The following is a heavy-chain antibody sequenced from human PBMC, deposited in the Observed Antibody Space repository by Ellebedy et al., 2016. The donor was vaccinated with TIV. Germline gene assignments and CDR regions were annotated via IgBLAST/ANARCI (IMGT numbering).Heavy chain of an antibody. CDR2: IIPIFGTA. V-gene: IGHV1-69*13. CDR1: RGTFSSYA. CDR3: ARDRDNWNYVD. Sequence: SVKVSXKASRGTFSSYAISWVRQAPGQGLEWMGGIIPIFGTANYAQKFQGRVTITADESTSTAYMELSSLRSEDTAVYYCARDRDNWNYVDWGQGTLVTVSS. J-gene: IGHJ4*02. D-gene: IGHD1-7*01.